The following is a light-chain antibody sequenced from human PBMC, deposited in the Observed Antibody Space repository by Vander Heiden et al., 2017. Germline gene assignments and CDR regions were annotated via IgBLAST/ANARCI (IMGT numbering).Light chain of an antibody. CDR3: NSRDSSGNHLV. V-gene: IGLV3-19*01. J-gene: IGLJ2*01. Sequence: SSELTPDPAVSVALGQTVRITCQGDSLRSYYATWYQQKPGQAPVLVIYGKNNRPSGIPDRFSGSSSRNTASLTITGAQAEDEADYYCNSRDSSGNHLVFGGGTKLTVL. CDR2: GKN. CDR1: SLRSYY.